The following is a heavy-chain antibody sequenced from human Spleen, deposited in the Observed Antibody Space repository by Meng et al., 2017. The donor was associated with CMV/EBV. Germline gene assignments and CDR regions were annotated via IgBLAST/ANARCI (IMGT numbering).Heavy chain of an antibody. V-gene: IGHV2-5*01. Sequence: TVGVCVGSIRQPPGKALEWLARNYWNDDKRYSPSLKSRLTITKDTSKNQVVLTMTNMDPVDTATYYCAHSRTYCSSTSCLGRYNWFDPWGQGTLVTVSS. CDR2: NYWNDDK. CDR1: TVGVC. J-gene: IGHJ5*02. D-gene: IGHD2-2*01. CDR3: AHSRTYCSSTSCLGRYNWFDP.